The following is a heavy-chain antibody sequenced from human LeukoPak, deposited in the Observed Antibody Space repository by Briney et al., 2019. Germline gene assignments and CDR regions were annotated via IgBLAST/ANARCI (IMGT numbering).Heavy chain of an antibody. D-gene: IGHD3-22*01. V-gene: IGHV3-43D*03. J-gene: IGHJ4*02. CDR1: GFTFDDYA. Sequence: GGSLRLSCAASGFTFDDYAMHWVRQAPGKGLEWVSLISWDGGSTYYADSVKGRFTISRDNAKNSLYLQMNSLRAEDTAVYYCARDRYYYDSSGYGTFDYWGQGTLVTVSS. CDR2: ISWDGGST. CDR3: ARDRYYYDSSGYGTFDY.